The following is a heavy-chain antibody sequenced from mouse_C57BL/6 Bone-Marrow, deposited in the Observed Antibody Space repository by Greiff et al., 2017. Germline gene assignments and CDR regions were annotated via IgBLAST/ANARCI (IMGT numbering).Heavy chain of an antibody. Sequence: QVQLQQSGAELVRPGASVTLSCKASGYTFTDYEMHWVKQTPVHGLEWIGAIDPETGGTAYNQKFKGKAILTADKSSSTAYMELRSLTSEDSAVYYCTRVNTTVAPYYFDDWGKGTTLTVSS. D-gene: IGHD1-1*01. J-gene: IGHJ2*01. CDR2: IDPETGGT. V-gene: IGHV1-15*01. CDR1: GYTFTDYE. CDR3: TRVNTTVAPYYFDD.